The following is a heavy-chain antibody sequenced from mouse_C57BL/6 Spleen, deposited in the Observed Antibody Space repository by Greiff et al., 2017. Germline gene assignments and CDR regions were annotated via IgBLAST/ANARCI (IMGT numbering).Heavy chain of an antibody. CDR3: ARGEMVTTEWYCDV. CDR1: GFTFSSYA. Sequence: EVQLVESGGGLVKPGGSLKLSCAASGFTFSSYAMSWVRQTPEKRLEWVATISDGGSYTYYPDNVKGRFTISRDNAKNNLYLQMSHLKSEDTAMYYCARGEMVTTEWYCDVWGTGTTVTVTS. J-gene: IGHJ1*03. V-gene: IGHV5-4*01. D-gene: IGHD2-2*01. CDR2: ISDGGSYT.